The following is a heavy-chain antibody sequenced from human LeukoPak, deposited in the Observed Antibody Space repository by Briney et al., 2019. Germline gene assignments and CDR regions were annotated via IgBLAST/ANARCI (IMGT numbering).Heavy chain of an antibody. Sequence: GGSLRLSCAASGFTFSSYWMSWVRQAPGKGLEWVSVIYDSGTTYYADSVKGRFLIFRDTSKNTVDLQMNSLRVEDTAVYYCAGRRSSGWYAYWGQGTLVTVSS. CDR2: IYDSGTT. J-gene: IGHJ4*02. CDR1: GFTFSSYW. CDR3: AGRRSSGWYAY. D-gene: IGHD6-19*01. V-gene: IGHV3-53*01.